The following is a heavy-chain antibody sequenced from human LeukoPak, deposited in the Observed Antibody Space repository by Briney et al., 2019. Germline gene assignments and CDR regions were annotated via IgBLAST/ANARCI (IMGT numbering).Heavy chain of an antibody. Sequence: ASVKVSCKVSGYTLTDLSIHWVRQAPGQGLEWMGWINPNSGGTNYAQKFQGRVTMTRNTSISTAYMELSSLRSEDTAVYYCAVVGATRGGVWGQGTLVTVSS. J-gene: IGHJ4*02. CDR1: GYTLTDLS. CDR3: AVVGATRGGV. V-gene: IGHV1-2*02. CDR2: INPNSGGT. D-gene: IGHD1-26*01.